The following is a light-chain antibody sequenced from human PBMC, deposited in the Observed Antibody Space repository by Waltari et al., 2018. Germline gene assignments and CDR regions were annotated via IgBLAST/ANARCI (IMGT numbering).Light chain of an antibody. CDR3: QQSYSSPPT. V-gene: IGKV1-39*01. J-gene: IGKJ1*01. CDR2: AAS. Sequence: TARPGRNISMYLNLYQHEPGKAPKLLIHAASNLQSGVPARFSGSCSGTEFTLTISTLQPEDFAVYYCQQSYSSPPTFGRGTKVEIK. CDR1: RNISMY.